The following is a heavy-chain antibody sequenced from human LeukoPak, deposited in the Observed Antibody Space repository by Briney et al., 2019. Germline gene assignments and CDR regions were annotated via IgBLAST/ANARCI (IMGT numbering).Heavy chain of an antibody. CDR1: GFTFSSYE. J-gene: IGHJ4*02. Sequence: GGSLRLSCAASGFTFSSYEMNWVRQAPGKGLEWVSYISSSGSTIYYADSAKGRFTISRDNAKNSLYLQMNSLRAEDTAVYYCARERVVGLFGYSYGYGYWGQGTLVTVSS. V-gene: IGHV3-48*03. CDR3: ARERVVGLFGYSYGYGY. D-gene: IGHD5-18*01. CDR2: ISSSGSTI.